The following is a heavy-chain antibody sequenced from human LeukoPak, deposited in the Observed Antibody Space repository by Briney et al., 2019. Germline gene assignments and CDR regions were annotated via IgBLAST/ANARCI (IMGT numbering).Heavy chain of an antibody. CDR1: GGTFSSYA. D-gene: IGHD4-23*01. CDR3: ARRDYGGSNDY. V-gene: IGHV1-69*04. J-gene: IGHJ4*02. Sequence: SVKVSCKASGGTFSSYAISWVRQAPGQGLEWMGRIIPIFGIASYAQKFQGRVTITADKSTSTAYMELSSLRSEDTAVYYCARRDYGGSNDYWGQGTLVTVSS. CDR2: IIPIFGIA.